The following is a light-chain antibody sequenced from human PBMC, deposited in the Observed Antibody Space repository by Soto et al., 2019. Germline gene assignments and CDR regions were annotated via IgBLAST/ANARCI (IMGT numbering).Light chain of an antibody. CDR3: CSFTSSNNHV. J-gene: IGLJ1*01. V-gene: IGLV2-23*02. CDR2: EVN. Sequence: QSVLTQPASVSGSPGQSITISCTGTSSDFGNYNLVSWYQQHPGKVPKLILFEVNKRPSGVSGRFSGSKSGNTASLTISGLQAEEEADYYCCSFTSSNNHVFGTGTKVTVL. CDR1: SSDFGNYNL.